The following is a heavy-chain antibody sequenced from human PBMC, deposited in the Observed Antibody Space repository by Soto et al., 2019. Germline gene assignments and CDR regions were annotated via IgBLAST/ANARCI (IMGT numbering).Heavy chain of an antibody. Sequence: GGSLRLSCAGSGFTFSSYDMHWVRQAPGKGLEWVALISYDGSNTYSAASVKGRFTISRDNSKNTLYLQTNSLRPEDTAVYYCVKGRGGSAEFDSWDQGTLVTVSS. CDR1: GFTFSSYD. CDR3: VKGRGGSAEFDS. J-gene: IGHJ4*02. D-gene: IGHD3-10*01. V-gene: IGHV3-30*18. CDR2: ISYDGSNT.